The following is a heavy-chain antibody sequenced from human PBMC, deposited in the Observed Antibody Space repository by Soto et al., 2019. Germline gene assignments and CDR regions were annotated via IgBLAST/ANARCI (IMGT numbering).Heavy chain of an antibody. CDR2: ISYSGST. J-gene: IGHJ4*02. Sequence: SETLSLTCTVSGGSISSDSYYWGWIRQSPEKGLEWIASISYSGSTYYNPSLKSRVTISVDTSKNQFSLKLSSVTAADTAVYYCARYDYDNNIYSIDYWGQGALVT. D-gene: IGHD3-22*01. V-gene: IGHV4-39*07. CDR3: ARYDYDNNIYSIDY. CDR1: GGSISSDSYY.